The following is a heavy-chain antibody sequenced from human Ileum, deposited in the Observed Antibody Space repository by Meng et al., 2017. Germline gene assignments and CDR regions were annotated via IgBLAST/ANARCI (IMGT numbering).Heavy chain of an antibody. Sequence: QVQLVEPGGGGKKRGCWGKVSCKASGGTFSSYAISWVRQAPGQGLEWMGGIIPIFGTANYAQKFRGRVTITADESTSTAYMELSSLRSEDTAVYYCARVNDNGVCVIWGQGTLVTVSS. D-gene: IGHD2-8*01. V-gene: IGHV1-69*01. CDR3: ARVNDNGVCVI. CDR1: GGTFSSYA. CDR2: IIPIFGTA. J-gene: IGHJ4*02.